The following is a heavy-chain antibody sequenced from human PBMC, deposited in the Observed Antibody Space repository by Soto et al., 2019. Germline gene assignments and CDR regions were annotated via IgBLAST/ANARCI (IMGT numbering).Heavy chain of an antibody. CDR1: GGSISSGDYY. V-gene: IGHV4-30-4*01. D-gene: IGHD5-18*01. Sequence: QVQLQESGPGLVKPSQTLSLTCTVSGGSISSGDYYWSWIRQPPGKGLEWIGYIYYSGSTYYNPSLKSRVTISVDTSKNQFSLKGSSVTAADTAVYYCTRVQGGGGAMVHNYWGQGTLVPVSS. CDR2: IYYSGST. CDR3: TRVQGGGGAMVHNY. J-gene: IGHJ4*02.